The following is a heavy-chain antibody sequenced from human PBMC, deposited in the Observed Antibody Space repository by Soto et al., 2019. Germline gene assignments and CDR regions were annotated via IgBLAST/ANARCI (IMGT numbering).Heavy chain of an antibody. V-gene: IGHV3-74*01. Sequence: GGSLRLSCAASGFTFSSYSMNWVRQAPGKGPVWVSRISSNGTTTTYADPVKGRFTISRDNAKNTLYLQVNSLRADDTAVYYCARLPNCDSSGCYSYFDLWGQGALVTVSS. D-gene: IGHD3-22*01. CDR2: ISSNGTTT. J-gene: IGHJ4*02. CDR1: GFTFSSYS. CDR3: ARLPNCDSSGCYSYFDL.